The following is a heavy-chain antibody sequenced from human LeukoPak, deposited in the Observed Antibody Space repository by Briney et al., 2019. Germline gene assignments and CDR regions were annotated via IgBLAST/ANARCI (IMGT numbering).Heavy chain of an antibody. J-gene: IGHJ4*02. CDR1: GFTFSSYE. CDR2: ISGSGDTL. Sequence: PGGSLRLSCAASGFTFSSYEMNWVRQAPGKGLEWVSYISGSGDTLYYADSVKGRFTISRDSAKNSLYLQMNSLRAEDTAVYYRARDLLGGGDDYWGQGTLVTVSS. CDR3: ARDLLGGGDDY. V-gene: IGHV3-48*03. D-gene: IGHD2-21*02.